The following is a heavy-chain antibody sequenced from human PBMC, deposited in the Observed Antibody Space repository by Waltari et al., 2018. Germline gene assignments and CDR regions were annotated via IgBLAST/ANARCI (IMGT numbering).Heavy chain of an antibody. CDR1: GGSFSGYY. CDR3: ARGLRLRYFDGFDY. V-gene: IGHV4-34*01. Sequence: QVQLQQWGAGLLKPSETLSLTCAVYGGSFSGYYWSWIRQPPGKGLEWIGEINHSGSTNYNTSLKSRVTISVDTSKNQFSLKLSSVTAADTAVYYCARGLRLRYFDGFDYWGQGTLVTVSS. J-gene: IGHJ4*02. CDR2: INHSGST. D-gene: IGHD3-9*01.